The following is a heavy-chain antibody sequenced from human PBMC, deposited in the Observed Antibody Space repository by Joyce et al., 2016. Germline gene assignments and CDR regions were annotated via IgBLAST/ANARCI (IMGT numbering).Heavy chain of an antibody. CDR1: GFTFSNYA. CDR2: LSYDGSDK. V-gene: IGHV3-30*04. J-gene: IGHJ6*02. Sequence: QVQLVESGGGVVQPGRSLRLSCAASGFTFSNYAMHGVRHAPGKGMEWVSFLSYDGSDKSYADSVKGRFTISRDNSRNTLYLQMNSLRAEDTAVYYWARGGSPRSPADVWGQGTTVTVSS. CDR3: ARGGSPRSPADV. D-gene: IGHD2-15*01.